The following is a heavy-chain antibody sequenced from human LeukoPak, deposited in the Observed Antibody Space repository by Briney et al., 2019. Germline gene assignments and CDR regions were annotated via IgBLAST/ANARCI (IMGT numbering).Heavy chain of an antibody. CDR2: INAGNGNT. CDR3: ARDGLSGWYDY. CDR1: GYTFTSYA. V-gene: IGHV1-3*01. Sequence: ASVKVSCKASGYTFTSYAMHWVRQAPGQRLEWMGWINAGNGNTKYSQKFQGRVTITRDSSASTAYMELSSLRSEDTAVYYCARDGLSGWYDYWGQGTLVTVSS. J-gene: IGHJ4*02. D-gene: IGHD6-19*01.